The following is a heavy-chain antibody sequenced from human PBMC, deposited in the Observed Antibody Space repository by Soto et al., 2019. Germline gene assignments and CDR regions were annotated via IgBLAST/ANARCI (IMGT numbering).Heavy chain of an antibody. D-gene: IGHD2-21*02. CDR1: GGTFSSYA. CDR2: IIPIFGTA. Sequence: SVKVSCKASGGTFSSYAISWVRQAPGQGLEWMGGIIPIFGTANYAQKFQGRVTITADKSTSTAYMELSSLRSEDTAVYYCARAIIAYCGGDCYAYNWFDPWGQGTLVTVSS. V-gene: IGHV1-69*06. CDR3: ARAIIAYCGGDCYAYNWFDP. J-gene: IGHJ5*02.